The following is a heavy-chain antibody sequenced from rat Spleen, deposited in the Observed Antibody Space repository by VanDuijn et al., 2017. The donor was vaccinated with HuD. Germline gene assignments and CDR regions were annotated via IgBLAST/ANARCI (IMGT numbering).Heavy chain of an antibody. V-gene: IGHV5-22*01. CDR1: GFTFSDYY. D-gene: IGHD1-10*01. CDR3: ARPHNYRYVMNV. Sequence: EVQLVESGGGLVQPGRSMKLSCAASGFTFSDYYMAWVRQAPKKGLEWVASISYEGTTNYYGDSVKGRFTISRDNAKSTLYLQMNSLRSEDTATYFCARPHNYRYVMNVWGQGASVTVSS. CDR2: ISYEGTTN. J-gene: IGHJ4*01.